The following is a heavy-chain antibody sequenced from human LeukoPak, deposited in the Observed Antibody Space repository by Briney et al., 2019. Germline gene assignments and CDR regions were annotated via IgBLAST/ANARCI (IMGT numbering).Heavy chain of an antibody. V-gene: IGHV4-39*07. CDR3: ARTDYDDLS. D-gene: IGHD3-22*01. Sequence: QASETLSLTCTVSGGSINNSPYYWGWIRQPPGKGLEWIGTVYYSGTTYYNPSLNGRVTISVDTSKNHFSLRLNSVTAADTAVYYCARTDYDDLSWGQGTLVTVSS. CDR1: GGSINNSPYY. CDR2: VYYSGTT. J-gene: IGHJ5*02.